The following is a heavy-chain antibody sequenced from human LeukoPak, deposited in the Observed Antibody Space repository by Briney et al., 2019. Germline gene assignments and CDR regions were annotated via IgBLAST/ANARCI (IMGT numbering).Heavy chain of an antibody. D-gene: IGHD4-17*01. J-gene: IGHJ4*02. Sequence: SETLSLTCTVSGGSISSTTYYWGCIRQPPGKGLEWIGSIYYSGSTYYNPSLKSRVTMSVDTSKNQFSLNLSSVTAADTAVYYCARLYGDYYFDYWGQGTLVTASS. CDR3: ARLYGDYYFDY. V-gene: IGHV4-39*01. CDR1: GGSISSTTYY. CDR2: IYYSGST.